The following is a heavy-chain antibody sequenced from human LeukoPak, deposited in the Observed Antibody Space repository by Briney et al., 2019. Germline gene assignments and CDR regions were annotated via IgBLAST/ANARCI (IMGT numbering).Heavy chain of an antibody. V-gene: IGHV1-2*03. CDR3: APTSYDSSGSYFDY. CDR2: INPKSGDT. CDR1: GYTFTGYS. D-gene: IGHD3-22*01. J-gene: IGHJ4*02. Sequence: LGASVKVSCKASGYTFTGYSMHWVRQAPGQGLEWMGWINPKSGDTKYVQKFQGRVTMTRDTSISTAYMELRSLRSDDTAVYYCAPTSYDSSGSYFDYWGQGTLVTVSS.